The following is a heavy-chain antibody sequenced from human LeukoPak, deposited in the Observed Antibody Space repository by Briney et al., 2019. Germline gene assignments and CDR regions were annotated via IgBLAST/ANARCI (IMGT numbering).Heavy chain of an antibody. J-gene: IGHJ5*02. CDR2: INHSGST. V-gene: IGHV4-34*01. CDR1: GGSFSGYY. CDR3: ARELYDYVWGSYRYKGSNWFDP. Sequence: SGTLSLTCAVYGGSFSGYYWSWIRQPPGKGLEWIGEINHSGSTNYNPSLKSRVTISVDTSKNQFSLKLSSVTAADTAVYYCARELYDYVWGSYRYKGSNWFDPWGQGTLVTVSS. D-gene: IGHD3-16*02.